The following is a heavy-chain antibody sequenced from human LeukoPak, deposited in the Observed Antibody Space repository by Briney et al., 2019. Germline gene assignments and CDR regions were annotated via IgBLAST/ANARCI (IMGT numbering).Heavy chain of an antibody. D-gene: IGHD4-17*01. CDR2: IYYSGST. J-gene: IGHJ3*02. V-gene: IGHV4-59*01. Sequence: PSETLSLTCTVPGGSISSYYWSWIRQPPGKGLEWIGYIYYSGSTNYNPSLKSRVTISVDTSKNQFSLKLSSVTAADTAVYHCAREKYNYGDNDAFDIWGQGTMVTVSS. CDR3: AREKYNYGDNDAFDI. CDR1: GGSISSYY.